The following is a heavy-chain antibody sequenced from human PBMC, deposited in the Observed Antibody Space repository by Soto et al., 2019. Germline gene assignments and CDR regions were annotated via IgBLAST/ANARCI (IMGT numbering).Heavy chain of an antibody. V-gene: IGHV1-18*01. CDR3: ARVDYDILTGYPRDPRNWFDP. D-gene: IGHD3-9*01. Sequence: ASVKVSCKASGYTFTSYGISWVRQAPGQGLEWMGWISAYNGNTNYAQKLQGRVTMTTDTSTSTAYMELRSLRSDDTAVYYCARVDYDILTGYPRDPRNWFDPWGQGTLVTVSS. J-gene: IGHJ5*02. CDR1: GYTFTSYG. CDR2: ISAYNGNT.